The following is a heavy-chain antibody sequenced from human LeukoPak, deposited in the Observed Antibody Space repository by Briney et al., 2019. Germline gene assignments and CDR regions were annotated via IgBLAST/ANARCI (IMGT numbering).Heavy chain of an antibody. V-gene: IGHV4-4*07. J-gene: IGHJ4*02. D-gene: IGHD3-10*01. CDR1: GGSISSYY. CDR3: AGYSSMVRGILGPFDY. Sequence: SETLSLTCTVSGGSISSYYWSWIRQPAGKGPEWIGRIYTSGSTNYNPSLKSRVTMSVDTSKNQFSLKLSSVTAADTAVYYCAGYSSMVRGILGPFDYWGQGTLVTVSS. CDR2: IYTSGST.